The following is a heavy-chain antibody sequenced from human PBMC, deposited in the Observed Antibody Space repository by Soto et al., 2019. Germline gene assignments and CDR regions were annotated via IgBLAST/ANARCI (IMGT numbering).Heavy chain of an antibody. CDR1: GGTFSSYT. J-gene: IGHJ4*02. CDR2: IIPILGIA. D-gene: IGHD6-6*01. V-gene: IGHV1-69*02. CDR3: ARGGYSNSFSKYYFDY. Sequence: SVKVSCKASGGTFSSYTISWVRQAPGQGLEWMGRIIPILGIANYAQKFQGRVTITADKSTSTAYMELSSLRSEDTAVYYCARGGYSNSFSKYYFDYWGQGTLVTVSS.